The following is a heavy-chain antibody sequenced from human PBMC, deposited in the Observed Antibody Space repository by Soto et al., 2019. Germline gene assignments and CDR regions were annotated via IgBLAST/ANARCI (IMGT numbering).Heavy chain of an antibody. J-gene: IGHJ6*02. V-gene: IGHV1-8*01. Sequence: QAQLVQSGAEVRKPGASVKVSCKASGYTFTTYDINWVRQAPGQGLEWLGWMDPNSGSTGYAQNFQGRITKTRNISRNTAHMELSGLQSEDTAVYYCARERKFDFWRKGLDVWGQGTKVTVSS. CDR1: GYTFTTYD. D-gene: IGHD3-3*01. CDR2: MDPNSGST. CDR3: ARERKFDFWRKGLDV.